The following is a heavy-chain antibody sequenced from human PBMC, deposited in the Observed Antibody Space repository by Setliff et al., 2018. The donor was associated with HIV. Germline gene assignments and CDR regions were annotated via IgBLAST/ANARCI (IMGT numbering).Heavy chain of an antibody. D-gene: IGHD3-3*01. V-gene: IGHV4-59*01. CDR2: IFYSGSS. Sequence: SETLSLTCTVSGASISTYYWSWIRQPPGKGLEWIGYIFYSGSSNYNPSLKSRVTMSVDTSKNQFSLNLTSVTAADTAVYYCARDRGSYNFWSGLARGDNWFDPWGQGTLVTGLL. J-gene: IGHJ5*02. CDR1: GASISTYY. CDR3: ARDRGSYNFWSGLARGDNWFDP.